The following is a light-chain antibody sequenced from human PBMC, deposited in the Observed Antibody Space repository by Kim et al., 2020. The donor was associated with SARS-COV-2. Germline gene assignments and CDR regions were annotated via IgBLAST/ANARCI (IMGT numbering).Light chain of an antibody. J-gene: IGKJ4*01. CDR1: QGISNY. CDR2: AAS. V-gene: IGKV1-27*01. CDR3: RKYISAPRT. Sequence: DIQMTQSPSSLSASVGDRVTITCRASQGISNYLAWYQQKPGKVPKLLFYAASTLQSGVPSRFSGSGSGTDFTLTISSLQPEDVATYYWRKYISAPRTFGGGAKVDSK.